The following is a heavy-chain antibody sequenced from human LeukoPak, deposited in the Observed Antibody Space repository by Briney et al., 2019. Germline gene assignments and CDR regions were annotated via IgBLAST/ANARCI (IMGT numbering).Heavy chain of an antibody. Sequence: SETLSLTCTVSGGSISSSSYYWGWIRQPPGKGLEWIGSIYYSGSTYYNPSLKSRVTISVDTSKNQFSLKLSSVTAADTAVYYCARHMVYDAFDTWGQGTMVTVSS. CDR2: IYYSGST. CDR1: GGSISSSSYY. CDR3: ARHMVYDAFDT. J-gene: IGHJ3*02. D-gene: IGHD1-14*01. V-gene: IGHV4-39*01.